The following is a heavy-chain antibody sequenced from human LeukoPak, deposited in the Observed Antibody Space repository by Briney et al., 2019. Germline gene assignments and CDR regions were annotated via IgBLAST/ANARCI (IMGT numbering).Heavy chain of an antibody. Sequence: AASVKVSCKASGYTFTGYYMHWVRQAPGQGLEWMGWINPNSGGTDYAQKFQGRVTMTRDTSISTAYMELSRLRSEDTAVYYCARRLVYSGSRSLGYWGQGTLVTVSS. D-gene: IGHD1-26*01. V-gene: IGHV1-2*02. J-gene: IGHJ4*02. CDR2: INPNSGGT. CDR3: ARRLVYSGSRSLGY. CDR1: GYTFTGYY.